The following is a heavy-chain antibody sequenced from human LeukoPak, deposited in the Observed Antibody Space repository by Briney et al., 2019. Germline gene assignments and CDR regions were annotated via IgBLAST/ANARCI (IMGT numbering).Heavy chain of an antibody. CDR2: IVVGSGNT. CDR3: AAADNYYDSSGYPPYAFDI. Sequence: SVKVSCKASGFTFTSSAMQWVRQARGQRLEWIGWIVVGSGNTNYAQKFQERVTITRDMSTSTAYMELSSLRSEDTAVYYCAAADNYYDSSGYPPYAFDIWGQGTMVTVSS. V-gene: IGHV1-58*02. J-gene: IGHJ3*02. D-gene: IGHD3-22*01. CDR1: GFTFTSSA.